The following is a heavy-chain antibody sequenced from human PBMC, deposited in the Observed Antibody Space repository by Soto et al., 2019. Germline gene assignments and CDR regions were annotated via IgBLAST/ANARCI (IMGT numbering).Heavy chain of an antibody. V-gene: IGHV1-18*01. CDR2: ISAYNGNT. CDR3: ARESSSSGHDY. J-gene: IGHJ4*02. D-gene: IGHD6-13*01. Sequence: QVQLVQSGAEVKKPGASVKVSCKASGYTFTSYGISWVRQAPGQGLEWMGWISAYNGNTNYAQKLQGRVTKTKDTSTRPAYKELRSLRSEDTAVYYCARESSSSGHDYWGEGTLVTVSS. CDR1: GYTFTSYG.